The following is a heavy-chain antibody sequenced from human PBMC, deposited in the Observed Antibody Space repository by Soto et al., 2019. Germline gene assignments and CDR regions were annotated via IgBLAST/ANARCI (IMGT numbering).Heavy chain of an antibody. D-gene: IGHD3-16*01. CDR3: AARGATGSSYYSGLDV. Sequence: SVKVSCKASGGTFSSYAISWVRQAPGQGLEWTGGIIPIFGTANYAQKFQGRVTITADESTSTAYMQLTSLRSEDTAVYYCAARGATGSSYYSGLDVWGQGTTVTVSS. CDR2: IIPIFGTA. V-gene: IGHV1-69*13. CDR1: GGTFSSYA. J-gene: IGHJ6*02.